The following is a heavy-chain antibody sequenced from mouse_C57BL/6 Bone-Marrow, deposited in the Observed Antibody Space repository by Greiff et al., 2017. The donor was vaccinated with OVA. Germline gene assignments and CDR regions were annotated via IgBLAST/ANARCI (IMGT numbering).Heavy chain of an antibody. V-gene: IGHV5-17*01. CDR1: GFTFSDYG. Sequence: EVNVVESGGGLVKPGGSLKLSCAASGFTFSDYGMHWVRQAPEKGLEWVAYISSGSSTIYYADTVKGRFTISRDNAKNTLFLQMTSLRSEDTAMYYCARNVYYGSSWFAYWGQGTLVTVSA. J-gene: IGHJ3*01. CDR3: ARNVYYGSSWFAY. CDR2: ISSGSSTI. D-gene: IGHD1-1*01.